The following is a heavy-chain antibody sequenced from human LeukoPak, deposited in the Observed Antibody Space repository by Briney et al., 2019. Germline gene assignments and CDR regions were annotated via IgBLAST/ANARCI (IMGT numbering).Heavy chain of an antibody. V-gene: IGHV3-7*01. J-gene: IGHJ3*02. D-gene: IGHD3-10*01. CDR2: IKQDGSRQ. Sequence: GGSLILSCVASGFTFRRHWMSWVRQAPGKGLEWVAHIKQDGSRQYYVDSVKGRFTISRDNAKSSQYLQMNSLRAEDTAVYYCARGRDRGVIAHDAFDIWGQGTMVTVSS. CDR1: GFTFRRHW. CDR3: ARGRDRGVIAHDAFDI.